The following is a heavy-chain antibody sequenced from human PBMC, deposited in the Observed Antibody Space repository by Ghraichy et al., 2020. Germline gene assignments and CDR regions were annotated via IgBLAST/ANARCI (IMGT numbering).Heavy chain of an antibody. D-gene: IGHD6-19*01. J-gene: IGHJ4*02. CDR1: GFTFSAYW. CDR2: IKEDGSKT. Sequence: GGSLRLSCTASGFTFSAYWMHWVRQAPGKGLEWVANIKEDGSKTYYVDSVKDRFTISRDNVRNSLFLQMNSLRADDTATYYCARAIGSGWSYWRRGTLVTVSS. CDR3: ARAIGSGWSY. V-gene: IGHV3-7*01.